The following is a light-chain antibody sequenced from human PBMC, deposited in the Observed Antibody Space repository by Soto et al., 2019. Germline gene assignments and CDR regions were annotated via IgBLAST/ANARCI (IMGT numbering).Light chain of an antibody. CDR2: DVS. J-gene: IGLJ1*01. CDR1: SSDVGGYNY. CDR3: SSYTSTLPV. V-gene: IGLV2-14*01. Sequence: QSALPQPASVSGSPGQSITISCTGTSSDVGGYNYVSWYQQHPGKAPKLMIYDVSNRPSGVSNRFSGSKSGNTASLTISGLQAEDEADYYCSSYTSTLPVFGTGTKVTVL.